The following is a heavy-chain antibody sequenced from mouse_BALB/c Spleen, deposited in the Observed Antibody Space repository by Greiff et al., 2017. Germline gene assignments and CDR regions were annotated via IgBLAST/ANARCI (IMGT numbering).Heavy chain of an antibody. V-gene: IGHV5-9-4*01. CDR3: ARASTWDASFAY. Sequence: EVQGVESGGGLVKPGGSLKLSCAVSGFTFSSYAMSWVRQSPEKRLEWVAEISSGGSYTYYPDTVTGRFTISRDNAKNTLYLEMSSLRSEDTAMYYCARASTWDASFAYWGQGTLVTVSA. CDR1: GFTFSSYA. J-gene: IGHJ3*01. CDR2: ISSGGSYT. D-gene: IGHD4-1*01.